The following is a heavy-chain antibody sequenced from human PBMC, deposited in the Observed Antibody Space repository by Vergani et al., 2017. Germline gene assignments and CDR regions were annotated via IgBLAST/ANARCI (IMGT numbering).Heavy chain of an antibody. V-gene: IGHV4-39*01. CDR2: IYYSGST. CDR3: TGQKYDDFWSGNQVGGFDI. J-gene: IGHJ3*02. Sequence: QVQLQESGPGLVEPSQTLSLTCTVSGGSISSGGYYWSWIRQHPGKGLEWIGSIYYSGSTYYNPSLKSRVTISVDTSKNQFSLKLSSVTAADTAVYYCTGQKYDDFWSGNQVGGFDIWGQGTMVTVSS. CDR1: GGSISSGGYY. D-gene: IGHD3-3*01.